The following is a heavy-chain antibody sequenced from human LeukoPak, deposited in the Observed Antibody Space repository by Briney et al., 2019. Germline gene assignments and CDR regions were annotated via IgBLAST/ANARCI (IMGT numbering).Heavy chain of an antibody. CDR3: ARDAKGLLLWFGEFRYYYYYMDV. CDR1: GYTFTGYY. Sequence: ASVKVSCKASGYTFTGYYMHWVRQAPGQGLEWMGWINPNSGGTNYAQKFQGRVTMTRDTSISTAYMELSRLRSDDTAVYYCARDAKGLLLWFGEFRYYYYYMDVWGKGTTVTVSS. CDR2: INPNSGGT. J-gene: IGHJ6*03. D-gene: IGHD3-10*01. V-gene: IGHV1-2*02.